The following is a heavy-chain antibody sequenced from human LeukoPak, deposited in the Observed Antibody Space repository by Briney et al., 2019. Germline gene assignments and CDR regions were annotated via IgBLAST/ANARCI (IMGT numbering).Heavy chain of an antibody. J-gene: IGHJ4*02. CDR2: MSGSGDRT. CDR3: AKDLSYTSGASDH. Sequence: PGGSLRLSCAVSQFSLTSYAMDWVRQAPGKGLEWVSLMSGSGDRTTYADSVRGRITFSRDNSKNTLSLQLRSLRAEDTAVYYCAKDLSYTSGASDHWGQGTLVTVSS. D-gene: IGHD6-19*01. V-gene: IGHV3-23*01. CDR1: QFSLTSYA.